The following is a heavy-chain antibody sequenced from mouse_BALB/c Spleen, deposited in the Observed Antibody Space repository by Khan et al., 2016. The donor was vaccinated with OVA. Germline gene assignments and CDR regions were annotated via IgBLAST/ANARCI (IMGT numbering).Heavy chain of an antibody. CDR2: IRNKAKDYTT. J-gene: IGHJ1*01. V-gene: IGHV7-3*02. CDR3: ARETVVDGYGDLDV. D-gene: IGHD1-1*01. CDR1: GFTFTDYY. Sequence: EVQLVESGGGLVQPGGSLRLSCATSGFTFTDYYISWVRQPPGKSLEWLGFIRNKAKDYTTEYSAPVEGRFTISRDNSQSIVYLQMNTLRSEDSASYYCARETVVDGYGDLDVWGAGTTVTVSS.